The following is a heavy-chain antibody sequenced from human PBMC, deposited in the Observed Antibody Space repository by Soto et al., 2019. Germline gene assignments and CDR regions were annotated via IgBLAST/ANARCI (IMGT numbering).Heavy chain of an antibody. Sequence: LSLTCTVSGGSISSGDYYWSWIRQPPGKGLEWIGYIYYSGSTYYNPSLKSRVTISVDTSKNQFSLELSSVTAADTAVYYCARGGRGYYDSSGTNWFDPWGQGTLVTVSS. CDR1: GGSISSGDYY. V-gene: IGHV4-30-4*01. CDR2: IYYSGST. CDR3: ARGGRGYYDSSGTNWFDP. D-gene: IGHD3-22*01. J-gene: IGHJ5*02.